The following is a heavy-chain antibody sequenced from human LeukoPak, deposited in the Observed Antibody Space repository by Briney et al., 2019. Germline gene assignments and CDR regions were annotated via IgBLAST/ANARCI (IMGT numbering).Heavy chain of an antibody. CDR3: ARGSGWNNYYYYYMDV. CDR1: GYTFTSYD. CDR2: MNPNSGNT. J-gene: IGHJ6*03. V-gene: IGHV1-8*01. Sequence: ASVKVSCKASGYTFTSYDINWVRQATGQGLEWMGWMNPNSGNTGYAQKFQGRVTITTDESTSTAYMELSSLRSEDTAVYYCARGSGWNNYYYYYMDVWGKGTTVTVSS. D-gene: IGHD1-1*01.